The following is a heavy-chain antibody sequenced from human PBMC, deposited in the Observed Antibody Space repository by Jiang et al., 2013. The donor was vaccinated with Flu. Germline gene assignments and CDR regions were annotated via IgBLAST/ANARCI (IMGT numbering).Heavy chain of an antibody. CDR2: VSSHIGNA. Sequence: QLVESGADVKKPGASVKVSCKVSGYTLTELSMHWVRQAPGQGLEWMGWVSSHIGNAKYVEKFQDRVTMTTDTSTSTAYMELRNLRSDDTAIYYCAREADSSGYYSLLPYFDYWGQGTLVTVSS. CDR3: AREADSSGYYSLLPYFDY. D-gene: IGHD3-22*01. J-gene: IGHJ4*02. CDR1: GYTLTELS. V-gene: IGHV1-18*01.